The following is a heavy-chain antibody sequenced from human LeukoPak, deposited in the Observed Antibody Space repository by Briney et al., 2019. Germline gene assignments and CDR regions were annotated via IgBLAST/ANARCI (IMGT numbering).Heavy chain of an antibody. CDR3: ARDRARVYMDV. J-gene: IGHJ6*03. V-gene: IGHV4-59*12. CDR1: GGSISSYY. CDR2: IYYSGST. Sequence: PSETLSLTCTVSGGSISSYYWSWIRQPPGKGLEWIGYIYYSGSTNYNPSLKSRVTISVDKSKNQFSLKLSSVTAADTAVYYCARDRARVYMDVWGKGTTVTVSS.